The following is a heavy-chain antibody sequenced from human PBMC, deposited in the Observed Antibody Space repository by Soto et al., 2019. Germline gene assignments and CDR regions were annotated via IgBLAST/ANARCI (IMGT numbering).Heavy chain of an antibody. V-gene: IGHV4-30-4*01. Sequence: QVQLQESGPGLVKPSQTLSLTCTVSGGSISSGDYYWSWIRQPPGKGLEWIGYIYYSGSTYYNPSLKSRVTISVDTSKNQFSLKLSSVTAADTAVYYCARSHYYGSGSYWYFDYWGQGTLVTVSS. CDR2: IYYSGST. D-gene: IGHD3-10*01. CDR3: ARSHYYGSGSYWYFDY. J-gene: IGHJ4*02. CDR1: GGSISSGDYY.